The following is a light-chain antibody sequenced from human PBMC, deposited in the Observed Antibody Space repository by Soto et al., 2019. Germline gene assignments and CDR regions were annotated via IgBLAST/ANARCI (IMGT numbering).Light chain of an antibody. Sequence: DIQMTQSPSSLSASVGDRVTIPCRAIQSISSFLNWYQQKPGKAPKVLIYAASRLESGVPSRFSGSGSGTDFTLTISSLQPEDYATYYCQQSYSTPPRYTFGQGTKVDI. V-gene: IGKV1-39*01. CDR2: AAS. CDR3: QQSYSTPPRYT. CDR1: QSISSF. J-gene: IGKJ2*01.